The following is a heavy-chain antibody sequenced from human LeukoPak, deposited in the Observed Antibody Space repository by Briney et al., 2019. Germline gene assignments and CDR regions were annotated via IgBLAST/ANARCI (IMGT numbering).Heavy chain of an antibody. J-gene: IGHJ4*02. CDR2: ISSSSTTI. CDR3: ARSFDY. Sequence: PGGSLRLTCAASGFAVSSNHMNWVRQAPGKGLEWVSYISSSSTTIYYADSVKGRFTISRDNAKNSLYLQMNSLRAEDTAVYYCARSFDYWGQGSLVIVSS. V-gene: IGHV3-48*04. CDR1: GFAVSSNH.